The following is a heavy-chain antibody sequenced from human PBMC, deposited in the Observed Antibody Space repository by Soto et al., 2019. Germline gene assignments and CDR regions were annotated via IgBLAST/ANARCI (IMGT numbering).Heavy chain of an antibody. CDR2: IWYDGSNK. V-gene: IGHV3-33*01. CDR3: ARGSFVTHYYYYHMDV. J-gene: IGHJ6*03. D-gene: IGHD2-21*02. CDR1: GFTFGSYG. Sequence: PGESLRLSSAASGFTFGSYGMHWVRQAPGKGLEWVAVIWYDGSNKYYADSVKGRFTISRDKSNNQFSLNLSSVTAADTAVYYCARGSFVTHYYYYHMDVWGKGTPVTVSS.